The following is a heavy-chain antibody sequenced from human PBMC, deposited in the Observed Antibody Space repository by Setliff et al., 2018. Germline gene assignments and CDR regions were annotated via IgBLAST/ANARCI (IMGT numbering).Heavy chain of an antibody. V-gene: IGHV3-30*02. CDR1: GFTFSNHG. J-gene: IGHJ6*03. CDR3: AKGGPYYYYYMDV. Sequence: GESLKISCVASGFTFSNHGMLWVRQAPGKGLEWVALIWYDGDNKKYADSVRGRFAVSRDNSRNTLYLEMNSQRPEDTAMYYCAKGGPYYYYYMDVWGKGTMVTVSS. CDR2: IWYDGDNK.